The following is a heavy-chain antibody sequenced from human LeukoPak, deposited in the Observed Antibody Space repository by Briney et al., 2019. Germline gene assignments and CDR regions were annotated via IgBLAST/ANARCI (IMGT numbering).Heavy chain of an antibody. CDR2: ISSSSSTI. CDR1: GFTFSSYS. CDR3: ARGGAVAGLDY. D-gene: IGHD6-19*01. J-gene: IGHJ4*02. V-gene: IGHV3-48*01. Sequence: PGGSLRLSCAASGFTFSSYSMNWVRQAPGKGLEWVSYISSSSSTIYYADSVKGRFTIPRDKAKNSLYLQMNSLRAEDTAVYYCARGGAVAGLDYWGQGTLVTVSS.